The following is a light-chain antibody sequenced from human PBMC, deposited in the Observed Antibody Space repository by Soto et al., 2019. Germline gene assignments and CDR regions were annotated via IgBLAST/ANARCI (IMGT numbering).Light chain of an antibody. CDR3: QQYGSSPPYT. CDR1: QSVTSSY. CDR2: GAS. J-gene: IGKJ2*01. Sequence: EIVLTQSPGTLSLSPGEGATLSCRASQSVTSSYLAWYQQKPGQAPRLLIYGASSRATGIPDRFSGSGSGTDFTHTISRMEPEDLAVYYCQQYGSSPPYTFGQGTKLEIK. V-gene: IGKV3-20*01.